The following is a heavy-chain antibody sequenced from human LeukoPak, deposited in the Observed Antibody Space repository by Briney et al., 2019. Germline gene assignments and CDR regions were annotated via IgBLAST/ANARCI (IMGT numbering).Heavy chain of an antibody. CDR3: ATEARKGLWSLKFDY. CDR2: FDPEDGET. CDR1: GYTLTELS. J-gene: IGHJ4*02. D-gene: IGHD5-18*01. Sequence: ASVKVSCKVSGYTLTELSMHWVRQAPGKGLEWMGGFDPEDGETIYAQKFQGRVTMTEDTSTDTAYMELSSLRSEDTAVCYCATEARKGLWSLKFDYWGQGTLVTVSS. V-gene: IGHV1-24*01.